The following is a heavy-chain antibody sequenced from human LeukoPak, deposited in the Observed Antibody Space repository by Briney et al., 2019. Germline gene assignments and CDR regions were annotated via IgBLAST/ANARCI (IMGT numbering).Heavy chain of an antibody. Sequence: ASVKVSCKASEYTFTDYYVHWVRQAPGQGLEWMGCIDPDSGGTKYAQKFQGRVTMTTDTSISTAYMDLSRLSSDDTAVYHCAREYYDSSGIKYAFDIWGQGTMVTVSS. J-gene: IGHJ3*02. V-gene: IGHV1-2*02. CDR1: EYTFTDYY. CDR3: AREYYDSSGIKYAFDI. CDR2: IDPDSGGT. D-gene: IGHD3-22*01.